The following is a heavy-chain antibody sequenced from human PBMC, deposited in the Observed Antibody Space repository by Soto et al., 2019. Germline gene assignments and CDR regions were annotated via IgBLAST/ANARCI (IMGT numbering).Heavy chain of an antibody. V-gene: IGHV4-61*01. CDR2: IYYSGST. D-gene: IGHD6-13*01. Sequence: QVQLQESGPGLVKPSETLSLTCTVSGGSVSSGSYYWSWIRQPPGKGLEWIGYIYYSGSTNYNPSIKSRFPLSVDTSKNQFSLKLSSVTAADTAVYYCARVDRAAGTVIFDYWGQGTLVTVSS. CDR1: GGSVSSGSYY. CDR3: ARVDRAAGTVIFDY. J-gene: IGHJ4*02.